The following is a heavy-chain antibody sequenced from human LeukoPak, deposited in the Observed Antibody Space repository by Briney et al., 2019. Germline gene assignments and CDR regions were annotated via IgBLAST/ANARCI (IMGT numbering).Heavy chain of an antibody. CDR3: ARAGRSGNYGHYFDY. J-gene: IGHJ4*02. V-gene: IGHV4-59*01. D-gene: IGHD1-26*01. Sequence: SETLSLTCTVSGASISSYYWSWIRQPPGKGLEWIGYIYYSGSTNYNPSLKSRVTISIDTSRDQFSLTLSSVTAADTAVYYCARAGRSGNYGHYFDYWGQGTLVTVSS. CDR2: IYYSGST. CDR1: GASISSYY.